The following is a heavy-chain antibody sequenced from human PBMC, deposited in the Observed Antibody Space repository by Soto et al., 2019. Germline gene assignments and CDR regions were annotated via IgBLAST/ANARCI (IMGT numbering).Heavy chain of an antibody. CDR2: IYYSGST. CDR1: GGSISSYY. Sequence: PLETLSLTCTVSGGSISSYYWSWIRQPPGKGLEWIGYIYYSGSTNYNPSLKSRVTISGDTSKNQFSLKLSAVTAADTAVYYCAIAFLGRPPERFDFSGQGSFVTGSS. V-gene: IGHV4-59*01. J-gene: IGHJ4*02. D-gene: IGHD1-26*01. CDR3: AIAFLGRPPERFDF.